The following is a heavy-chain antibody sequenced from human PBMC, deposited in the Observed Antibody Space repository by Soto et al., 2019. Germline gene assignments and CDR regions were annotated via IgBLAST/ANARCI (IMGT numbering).Heavy chain of an antibody. CDR1: GNTHTIYF. D-gene: IGHD3-10*01. J-gene: IGHJ4*02. Sequence: QEQLVQSGAEVTQPGASVRVSCKASGNTHTIYFIHWLRQARGQGLEWMGWINSVSGGTNYAHKFLGRVTMTRETSTTPAFMELSGLRPDDTDVYFCARGGSYYAHWGQGTLVTVSS. CDR2: INSVSGGT. CDR3: ARGGSYYAH. V-gene: IGHV1-2*02.